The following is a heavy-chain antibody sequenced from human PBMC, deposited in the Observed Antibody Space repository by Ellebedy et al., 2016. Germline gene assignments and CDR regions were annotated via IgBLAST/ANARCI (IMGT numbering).Heavy chain of an antibody. V-gene: IGHV4-31*03. CDR2: IYYNGST. D-gene: IGHD3-16*01. CDR1: GGSISSGGYY. Sequence: SETLSLTCTVSGGSISSGGYYWGWIRQHPGKGLEWIGYIYYNGSTYYNPSLKSRVTISEDTSKNRFSLHLSSVTAADTAVYYCARGRWGDFDYWGQGALVTVSS. J-gene: IGHJ4*02. CDR3: ARGRWGDFDY.